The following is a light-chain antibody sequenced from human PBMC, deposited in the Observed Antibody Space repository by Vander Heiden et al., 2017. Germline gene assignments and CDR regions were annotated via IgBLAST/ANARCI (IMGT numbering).Light chain of an antibody. V-gene: IGLV1-44*01. J-gene: IGLJ2*01. Sequence: QSVLTQPPSASGTPGQRVTISCSGSSSNIGSNTVNWYQQLPGTAPTLLIYSNNPRPSGVPDRFSGSKAGTSASLAISGLQSEDEADYYCAAWDDSLNAVVFGGGTKLTVL. CDR1: SSNIGSNT. CDR2: SNN. CDR3: AAWDDSLNAVV.